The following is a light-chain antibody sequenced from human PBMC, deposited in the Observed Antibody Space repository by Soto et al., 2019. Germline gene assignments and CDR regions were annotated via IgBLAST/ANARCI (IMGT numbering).Light chain of an antibody. CDR2: KNN. CDR3: AAWEDRLNGVV. J-gene: IGLJ3*02. CDR1: SSNIGSTT. Sequence: QSVLTQPPSAAGTPGQRVTIACSGKSSNIGSTTVKWYQQLPGTAPKLLIYKNNQRPSGVPDRFSGSKSGTSASLAISGLQSEDEADYYCAAWEDRLNGVVFGGGTKLTVL. V-gene: IGLV1-44*01.